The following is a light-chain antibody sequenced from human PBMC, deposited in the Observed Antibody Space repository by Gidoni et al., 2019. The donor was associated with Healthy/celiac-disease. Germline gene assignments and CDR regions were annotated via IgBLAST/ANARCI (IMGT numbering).Light chain of an antibody. CDR2: KAS. CDR3: QRYNSYV. Sequence: PGKVPKLLIYKASSLESAVTSRFSGSGSETEFTLTISSLQPDDFATYYCQRYNSYVFGGXTKVEIK. V-gene: IGKV1-5*03. J-gene: IGKJ4*01.